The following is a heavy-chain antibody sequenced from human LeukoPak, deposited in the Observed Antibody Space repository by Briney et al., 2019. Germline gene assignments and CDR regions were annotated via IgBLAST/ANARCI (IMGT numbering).Heavy chain of an antibody. V-gene: IGHV3-30*03. CDR3: VSTRFDY. CDR1: GFTFSSYG. D-gene: IGHD4-11*01. Sequence: GGSLRLSCAASGFTFSSYGMHWVRRAPGKGLEWVAVISYDGSNKYYADSVKGRFTISRDNSKNTLYLQMNSLRAEDTAVYYCVSTRFDYWGQGTLVIVSS. CDR2: ISYDGSNK. J-gene: IGHJ4*02.